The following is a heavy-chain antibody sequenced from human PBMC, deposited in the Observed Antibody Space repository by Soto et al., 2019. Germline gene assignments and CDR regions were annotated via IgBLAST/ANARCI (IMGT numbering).Heavy chain of an antibody. CDR2: ISWDGGST. CDR1: GFTFDDYT. V-gene: IGHV3-43*01. Sequence: GGSLRLSCAASGFTFDDYTMRWVRQAPGKGLEWVSLISWDGGSTYYADSVKGRFTISRDNSKNSLYLQMNSLRTEDTALYYCAKDILAYYDSSGSAIDYWGQGTLVTVSS. J-gene: IGHJ4*02. CDR3: AKDILAYYDSSGSAIDY. D-gene: IGHD3-22*01.